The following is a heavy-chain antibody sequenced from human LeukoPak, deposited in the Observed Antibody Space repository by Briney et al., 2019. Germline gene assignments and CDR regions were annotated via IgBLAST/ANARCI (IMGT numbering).Heavy chain of an antibody. CDR3: ARGVEPLAANTLAY. Sequence: GGSLRLSCAASGFTVITNDMTWVRQAPGKGLEWVSVLYSDGNTKYADSVQGRFTISRDNSKNTLYLEMNSLSPDDTAVYYCARGVEPLAANTLAYWGQGTLVAVS. CDR1: GFTVITND. D-gene: IGHD1-14*01. V-gene: IGHV3-53*01. CDR2: LYSDGNT. J-gene: IGHJ4*02.